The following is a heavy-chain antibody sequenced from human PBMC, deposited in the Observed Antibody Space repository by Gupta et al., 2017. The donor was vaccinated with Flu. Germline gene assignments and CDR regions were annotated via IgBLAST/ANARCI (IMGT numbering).Heavy chain of an antibody. J-gene: IGHJ4*02. CDR3: TRVRPCGGDCYFLDY. CDR2: INPGAGIT. D-gene: IGHD2-21*02. Sequence: QVQLAQSGAEVRKPGASVKVSCTVSRYTFVYNDMNWVRQAPGQGLEWMGLINPGAGITSYAQNCHGRITMTRDTSTSTVYMELSSLRSEDTAVYFCTRVRPCGGDCYFLDYWGQGTSVTVSP. CDR1: RYTFVYND. V-gene: IGHV1-46*03.